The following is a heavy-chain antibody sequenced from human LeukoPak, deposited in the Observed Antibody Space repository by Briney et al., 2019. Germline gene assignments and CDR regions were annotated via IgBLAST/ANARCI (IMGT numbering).Heavy chain of an antibody. CDR1: GFTFSSYS. Sequence: PGGSLRLSCAASGFTFSSYSMNWVPQAPGKGLEWVSSISSSSSYIYYADSVKGRFTISRDNAKNSLYLQMNSLIAEDTAVYYCARGNYMRTYYYYMDVSGKGTPVTVSS. D-gene: IGHD1-7*01. CDR2: ISSSSSYI. J-gene: IGHJ6*03. CDR3: ARGNYMRTYYYYMDV. V-gene: IGHV3-21*01.